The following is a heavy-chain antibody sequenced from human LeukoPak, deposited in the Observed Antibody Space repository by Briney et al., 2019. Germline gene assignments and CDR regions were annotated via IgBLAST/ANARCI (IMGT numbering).Heavy chain of an antibody. Sequence: SETLSLTCTVSGGSISSSSYYWSWIRQPAGKGLEWIGRIYTSGSTNYNPSLKSRVTMSVDTSKNQFSLKLSSVTAADTAVYYCARAAPNREGDSGSYSFDYWGQGTLVTVSS. D-gene: IGHD1-26*01. CDR2: IYTSGST. CDR1: GGSISSSSYY. CDR3: ARAAPNREGDSGSYSFDY. J-gene: IGHJ4*02. V-gene: IGHV4-61*02.